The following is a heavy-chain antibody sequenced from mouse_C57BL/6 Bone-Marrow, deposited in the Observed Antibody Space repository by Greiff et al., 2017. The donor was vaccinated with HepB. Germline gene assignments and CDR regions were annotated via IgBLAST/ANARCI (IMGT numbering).Heavy chain of an antibody. V-gene: IGHV5-6*02. D-gene: IGHD1-1*01. CDR3: ARWHYGSSYHYAMDY. Sequence: VKLMESGGDLVKPGGSLKLSCAASGFTFSSYGMSWVRQTPDKRLEWVATISSGGSYTYYPDSVKGRFTISRDNAKNTQYLQMSSLKSEDTAMYYCARWHYGSSYHYAMDYWGQGTSVTVSS. CDR2: ISSGGSYT. CDR1: GFTFSSYG. J-gene: IGHJ4*01.